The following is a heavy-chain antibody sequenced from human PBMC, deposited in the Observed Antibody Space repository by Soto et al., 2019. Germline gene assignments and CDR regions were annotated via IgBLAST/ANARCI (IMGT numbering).Heavy chain of an antibody. Sequence: ASVTVSCKASGYTFTSYYMHWVRQAPGQGLEWMGIINPSGGSTSYAQKFQGRVTMTRDTSTSTVYMELSSLRSEDTAVYYCAISGYSYGYDYWGQGTLVTVSS. CDR2: INPSGGST. CDR1: GYTFTSYY. J-gene: IGHJ4*02. V-gene: IGHV1-46*01. D-gene: IGHD5-18*01. CDR3: AISGYSYGYDY.